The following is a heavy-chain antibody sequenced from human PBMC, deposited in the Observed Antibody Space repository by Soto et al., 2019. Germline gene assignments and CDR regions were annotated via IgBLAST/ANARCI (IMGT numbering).Heavy chain of an antibody. CDR2: TYYGSKWYT. J-gene: IGHJ4*02. CDR3: ARAYSAYDSNFDF. CDR1: GDSVSSKNAA. Sequence: LSLTCDISGDSVSSKNAAWSWIRQSPSRGLEWLGRTYYGSKWYTDYAGSLKSRMTINADTSKNQFSLQLNSVTPEDTAIYYCARAYSAYDSNFDFWGQGTLVTVSS. V-gene: IGHV6-1*01. D-gene: IGHD5-12*01.